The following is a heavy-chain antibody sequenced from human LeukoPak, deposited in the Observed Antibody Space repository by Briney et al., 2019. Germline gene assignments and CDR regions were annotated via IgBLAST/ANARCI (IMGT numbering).Heavy chain of an antibody. J-gene: IGHJ4*02. CDR2: ISGSGGST. CDR3: AKTRPRYFDWFYFDY. Sequence: GGSLRLSCAASGFTFSSYAMSWVRQALGKGLEWVSAISGSGGSTYYADSVKGRFTISRDNSKNTLYLQMNSLRAEDTAVYYCAKTRPRYFDWFYFDYWGQGTLVTVSS. D-gene: IGHD3-9*01. V-gene: IGHV3-23*01. CDR1: GFTFSSYA.